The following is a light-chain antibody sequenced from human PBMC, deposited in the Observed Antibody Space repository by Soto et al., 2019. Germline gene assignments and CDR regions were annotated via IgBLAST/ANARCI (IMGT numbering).Light chain of an antibody. CDR3: SSYAGSNTFV. CDR2: EVN. Sequence: QSALTQPPSASGSPGQSVTISCTGTSSDVGGFDFVSWYQQHPGKAPKLLTYEVNKRPSGVPDRFSGSKSGNTASLTVSGLQAEDEADYYCSSYAGSNTFVFGTGTKVTVL. CDR1: SSDVGGFDF. V-gene: IGLV2-8*01. J-gene: IGLJ1*01.